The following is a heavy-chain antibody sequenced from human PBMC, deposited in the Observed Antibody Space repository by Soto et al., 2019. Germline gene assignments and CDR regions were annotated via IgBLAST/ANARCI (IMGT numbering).Heavy chain of an antibody. D-gene: IGHD1-7*01. J-gene: IGHJ4*02. CDR1: GFSLSATGVG. CDR3: VHTPNYRLGGLHY. Sequence: SGPALVNPTQTLTLTCSFSGFSLSATGVGVGWVRQPRGQALEFLALIYWDDDQKFRPSLRNRLTITKDTSKNEVVLTMTNMDSVDSGTYYCVHTPNYRLGGLHYWGRGTLVTVSS. V-gene: IGHV2-5*02. CDR2: IYWDDDQ.